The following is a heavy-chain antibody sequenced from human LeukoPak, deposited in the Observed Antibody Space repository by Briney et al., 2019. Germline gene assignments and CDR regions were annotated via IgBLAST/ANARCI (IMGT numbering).Heavy chain of an antibody. Sequence: SETLSLTCAVYGGSFSDYYWSWIRQPPGKGLEWIGEINHSGDTNYNPSLKSRVTISVDTSKNQFSLNLTSVTAADTAVYYCARLRPSIGAAGTFDYWGQGTLVTVSS. D-gene: IGHD6-13*01. V-gene: IGHV4-34*01. CDR2: INHSGDT. J-gene: IGHJ4*02. CDR1: GGSFSDYY. CDR3: ARLRPSIGAAGTFDY.